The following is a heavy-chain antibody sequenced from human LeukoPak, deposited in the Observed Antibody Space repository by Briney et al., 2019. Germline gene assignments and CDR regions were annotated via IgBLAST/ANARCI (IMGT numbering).Heavy chain of an antibody. D-gene: IGHD6-6*01. Sequence: SETLSLTCTVSGGSISDYHWNWIRQPPGKTLEWIGSIYYSGSTSYNPSLKSRVTISVDTSKNQFSLNLNSVTAADTAVYYCARKVRSSLYNWFDPWGQGTLVTVFS. V-gene: IGHV4-59*08. CDR2: IYYSGST. J-gene: IGHJ5*02. CDR1: GGSISDYH. CDR3: ARKVRSSLYNWFDP.